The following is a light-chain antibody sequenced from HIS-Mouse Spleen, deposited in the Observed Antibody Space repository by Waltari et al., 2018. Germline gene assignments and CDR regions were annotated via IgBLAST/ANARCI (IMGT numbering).Light chain of an antibody. Sequence: QSALTQPASVSGSPGQSITISCTGTSSDVGGYNYVSWYQQHPGKAPKRMIYEVRNRPSGVSNRFSGSKSGNTASLTISGLQAEDEADYYCSSYTSSSTPYVFGTGTKVTVL. J-gene: IGLJ1*01. CDR1: SSDVGGYNY. V-gene: IGLV2-14*01. CDR3: SSYTSSSTPYV. CDR2: EVR.